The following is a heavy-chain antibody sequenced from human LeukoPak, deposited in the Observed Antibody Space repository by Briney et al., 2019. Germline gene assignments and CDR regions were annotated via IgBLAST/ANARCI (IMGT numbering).Heavy chain of an antibody. CDR2: INPSGGST. J-gene: IGHJ5*02. V-gene: IGHV1-46*01. CDR3: ARDGMGYDSSGYLTNWFDP. Sequence: ASVKVSCKASGYTFTSYYMHWVRQAPGQGLEWMGIINPSGGSTSYAQKFQGRVTMTRDTSTSTVYMELSSLRSEDTAAYYCARDGMGYDSSGYLTNWFDPWGQGTLVTVSS. CDR1: GYTFTSYY. D-gene: IGHD3-22*01.